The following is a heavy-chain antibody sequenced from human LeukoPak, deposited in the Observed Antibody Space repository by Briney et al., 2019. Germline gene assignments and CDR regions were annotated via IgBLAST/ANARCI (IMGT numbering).Heavy chain of an antibody. Sequence: GRSLRLSCAASGFTFDDYAMHWVRQAPGKGLEWVSGISWNSGSIGYADSVKGRFTISRDNAKNSLYLQMNSLRAEDTADYPDFWSGSGFPFDYWGQGTLVTVSS. D-gene: IGHD3-3*01. CDR3: FWSGSGFPFDY. V-gene: IGHV3-9*01. CDR1: GFTFDDYA. J-gene: IGHJ4*02. CDR2: ISWNSGSI.